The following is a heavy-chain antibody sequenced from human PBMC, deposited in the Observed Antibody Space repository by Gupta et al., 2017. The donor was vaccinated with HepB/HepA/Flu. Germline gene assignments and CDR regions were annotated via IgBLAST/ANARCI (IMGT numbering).Heavy chain of an antibody. CDR1: GFTFSSYW. V-gene: IGHV3-7*01. CDR2: IKQDGSEK. Sequence: EVQLVESGGGLVQPGGSLRLSCAASGFTFSSYWMSWVRQAPGKGLGWVANIKQDGSEKYYVDSVKGRFTISRDNAKNSLYLQMNSLRAEDTAVYYCAREGYDFWSGHSGGWFDPWGQGTLVTVSS. D-gene: IGHD3-3*01. CDR3: AREGYDFWSGHSGGWFDP. J-gene: IGHJ5*02.